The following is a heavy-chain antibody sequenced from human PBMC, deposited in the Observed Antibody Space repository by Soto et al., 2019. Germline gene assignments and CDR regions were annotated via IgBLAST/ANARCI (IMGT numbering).Heavy chain of an antibody. CDR2: VYWDDDN. CDR1: GFSLHTNGVG. Sequence: QITLKESGPTLVKPTEALTLTCTFSGFSLHTNGVGVGWVRQPPGKAPEWLATVYWDDDNRYSPSLRSRLTVAKATSRSHVILTVTSMDPVDTATYYCAHRRGGYNWDDAHFDYWGQGILVTVSS. CDR3: AHRRGGYNWDDAHFDY. D-gene: IGHD1-20*01. J-gene: IGHJ4*02. V-gene: IGHV2-5*02.